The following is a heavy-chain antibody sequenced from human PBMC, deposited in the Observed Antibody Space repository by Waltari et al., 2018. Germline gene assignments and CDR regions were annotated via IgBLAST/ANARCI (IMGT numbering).Heavy chain of an antibody. CDR1: GYIFIDHY. D-gene: IGHD3-10*01. Sequence: QVQLVQSGAEVKKPGDSVKVSCKASGYIFIDHYIHWIRQAPGQGPEWVGRINPKRGVTKYGQNFQGRVTMTRDTSTDTAYMELSSLRSEDTAVYYCATALGDRSSASRAFDIWGLGTMITVSS. J-gene: IGHJ3*02. CDR3: ATALGDRSSASRAFDI. CDR2: INPKRGVT. V-gene: IGHV1-2*06.